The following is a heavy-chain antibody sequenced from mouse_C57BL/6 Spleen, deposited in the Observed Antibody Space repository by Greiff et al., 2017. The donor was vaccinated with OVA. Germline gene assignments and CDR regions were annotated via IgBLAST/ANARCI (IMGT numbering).Heavy chain of an antibody. J-gene: IGHJ4*01. CDR2: ISSGGSYT. V-gene: IGHV5-6*01. D-gene: IGHD2-4*01. CDR1: GFTFSSYG. Sequence: EVKLMESGGDLVKPGGSLKLSCAASGFTFSSYGMSWVRQTPDKRLEWVATISSGGSYTYYPDSVKGRFTISRDNAKNTLYLQMSSLKSEDTAMYYCARYDYDGGENWGQGTSVTVSS. CDR3: ARYDYDGGEN.